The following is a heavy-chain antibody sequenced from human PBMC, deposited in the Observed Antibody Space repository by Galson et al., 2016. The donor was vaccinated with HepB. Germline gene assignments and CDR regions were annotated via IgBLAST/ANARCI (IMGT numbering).Heavy chain of an antibody. CDR2: IDPSDSFT. CDR1: GYSFTNYW. J-gene: IGHJ5*02. V-gene: IGHV5-10-1*01. Sequence: QSGAEVKKPGESLRISCKGSGYSFTNYWINWVRQMPGKGLEYMGRIDPSDSFTHYSPSFQGQVTISADKSISTAYLQWSSLKASDTAMYYCARESGELKLFSLSGPSAYKWFDPWGQGTLVTVSS. CDR3: ARESGELKLFSLSGPSAYKWFDP. D-gene: IGHD3-10*01.